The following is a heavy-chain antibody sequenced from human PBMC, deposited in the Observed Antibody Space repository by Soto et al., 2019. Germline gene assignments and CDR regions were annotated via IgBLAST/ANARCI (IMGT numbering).Heavy chain of an antibody. CDR1: GFTFTSSA. D-gene: IGHD2-2*01. CDR3: AADRHCSSTSCYVYGMDV. V-gene: IGHV1-58*01. Sequence: SVKVSCKASGFTFTSSAVQWVRQARGQRLEWIGWIVVGSGNTNYAQKFQERVTTTRDMSTSTAYMELSSLRSEDTAVYYCAADRHCSSTSCYVYGMDVWGQGTTVTVSS. CDR2: IVVGSGNT. J-gene: IGHJ6*02.